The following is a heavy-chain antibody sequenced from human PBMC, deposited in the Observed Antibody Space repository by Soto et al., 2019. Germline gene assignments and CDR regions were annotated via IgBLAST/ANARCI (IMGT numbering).Heavy chain of an antibody. J-gene: IGHJ4*02. CDR3: AKGQWLDGN. V-gene: IGHV3-7*01. D-gene: IGHD6-19*01. CDR1: GFSFSNYW. CDR2: IKTDGSET. Sequence: GGSLRLSCAASGFSFSNYWMSWVRQAPGKGLEWVANIKTDGSETYYVESVKGRFTISRDNAKNSLFLQMNSLRGEDTAVYYCAKGQWLDGNWGQGTLVTV.